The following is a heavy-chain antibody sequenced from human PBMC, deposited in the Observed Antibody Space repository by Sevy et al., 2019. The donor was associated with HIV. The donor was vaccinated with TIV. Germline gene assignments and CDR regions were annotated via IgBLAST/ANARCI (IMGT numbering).Heavy chain of an antibody. Sequence: GGSLRLSCAASGFTFRNAWMSWVRQAPGKGLEWVGRIKSKTDGGPSDDAAPGKGRFTSSSDDSNNSLYLQINSPDTEDTAIYYCTPDSIKRGISAFLDSWGQGTLVTVSS. D-gene: IGHD7-27*01. CDR1: GFTFRNAW. CDR2: IKSKTDGGPS. CDR3: TPDSIKRGISAFLDS. V-gene: IGHV3-15*01. J-gene: IGHJ4*02.